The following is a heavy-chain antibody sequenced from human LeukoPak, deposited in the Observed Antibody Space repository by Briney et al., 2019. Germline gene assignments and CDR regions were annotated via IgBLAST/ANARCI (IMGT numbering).Heavy chain of an antibody. D-gene: IGHD1-26*01. V-gene: IGHV3-33*01. CDR3: AGDRATSYFDY. J-gene: IGHJ4*02. Sequence: GGSLRLSCAASGFTFRSHGMHWVRQAPGKGLEWVAFIWYDGSNKYYTDSVKGRFTISRDDSKNTLYLQMNSLRAEDTAVYYCAGDRATSYFDYWGQGALVTISS. CDR1: GFTFRSHG. CDR2: IWYDGSNK.